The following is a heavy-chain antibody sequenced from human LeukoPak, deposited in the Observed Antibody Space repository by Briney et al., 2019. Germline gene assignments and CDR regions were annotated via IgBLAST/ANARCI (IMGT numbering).Heavy chain of an antibody. Sequence: PSETLSLTCAVYGGSFSGYYWSWIRQPPGKGLEWIGEINHSGSTNYNPSLKSRVTISVDTSKNQFSLKLSSVTAADTAVYYCARGRLSVTKLGRFDYWGQGTLVTVPS. CDR1: GGSFSGYY. CDR2: INHSGST. CDR3: ARGRLSVTKLGRFDY. V-gene: IGHV4-34*01. D-gene: IGHD4-17*01. J-gene: IGHJ4*02.